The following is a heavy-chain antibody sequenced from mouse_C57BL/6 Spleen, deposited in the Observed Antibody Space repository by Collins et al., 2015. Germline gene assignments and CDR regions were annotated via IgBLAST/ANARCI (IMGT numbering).Heavy chain of an antibody. J-gene: IGHJ2*01. V-gene: IGHV1-52*01. CDR3: ARDNSGAEYFDY. CDR1: GYTFTSYW. CDR2: IDPSDSET. D-gene: IGHD3-2*02. Sequence: VQLQQPGAELVRPGSSVKLSCKASGYTFTSYWMHWVKQRPIQGLEWIGNIDPSDSETHYNQKFKDKATLTVDKSSSTAYMQLSSLTSEDSAVYFCARDNSGAEYFDYWGQGTTLTVSS.